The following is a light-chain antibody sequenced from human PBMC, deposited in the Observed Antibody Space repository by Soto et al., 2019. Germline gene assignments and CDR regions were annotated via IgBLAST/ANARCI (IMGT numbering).Light chain of an antibody. J-gene: IGKJ3*01. CDR1: QSVSSY. CDR3: QQLNSYPVT. CDR2: DAS. Sequence: EIVLTQSPATLSLSPGERATLSCRASQSVSSYLAWYQQKPGQAPRLLIYDASNRATGIPARFSGSGSGTDFTLTISSLEPEDFATYYCQQLNSYPVTFGPGTKVDIK. V-gene: IGKV3-11*01.